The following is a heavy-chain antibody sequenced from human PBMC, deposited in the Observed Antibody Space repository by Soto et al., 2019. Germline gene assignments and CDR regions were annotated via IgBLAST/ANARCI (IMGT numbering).Heavy chain of an antibody. CDR2: IHHSGSI. Sequence: PSETLCLTCTVSGGSISSDYYHWTWIRQSPGKGLEWIGYIHHSGSILYNPSLKSRVTISVDTSKNQFSLHLSSVTAADTAVYFCAREDDGGDSLDVWGQGTTVTVSS. D-gene: IGHD2-21*02. J-gene: IGHJ6*02. CDR1: GGSISSDYYH. V-gene: IGHV4-30-4*08. CDR3: AREDDGGDSLDV.